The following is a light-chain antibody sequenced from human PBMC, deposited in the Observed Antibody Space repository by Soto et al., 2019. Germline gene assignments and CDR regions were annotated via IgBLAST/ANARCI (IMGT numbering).Light chain of an antibody. J-gene: IGKJ4*01. CDR1: QGISSW. CDR2: AAS. Sequence: DIQMTPSPSSVSASVGDRVTITCRASQGISSWLDWYHQKPGRAPKLLIYAASTLQSGVPSRFSGSGSGTEVTLTITSLQPEDVATYYCLQTNTFPRTFGGGTKVEIK. CDR3: LQTNTFPRT. V-gene: IGKV1-12*01.